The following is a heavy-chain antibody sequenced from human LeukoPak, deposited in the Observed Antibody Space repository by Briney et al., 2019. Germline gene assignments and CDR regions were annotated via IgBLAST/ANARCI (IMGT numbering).Heavy chain of an antibody. J-gene: IGHJ5*02. D-gene: IGHD4-17*01. CDR2: INPNSGGT. CDR1: GYTFTSYG. CDR3: ARGPSTVRRGDWLDP. V-gene: IGHV1-2*02. Sequence: GASVKVSCKASGYTFTSYGISWVRQAPGQGLEWMGWINPNSGGTDYAQKFQGRVTMTRDTSISTAYMELSRLRSGDTAVYYCARGPSTVRRGDWLDPWGQGTLVTVSS.